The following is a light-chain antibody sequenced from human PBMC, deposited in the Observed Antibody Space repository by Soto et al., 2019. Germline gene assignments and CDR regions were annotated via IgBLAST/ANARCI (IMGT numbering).Light chain of an antibody. CDR2: GAS. V-gene: IGKV3-15*01. Sequence: EIVMTQSPATLSVSPGDRATLSCRASQSISSSLAWYQQKPGQAPRLLLYGASTRATGIPARFSGSGSGTEFTLTISSLQSEDFAVYYCQQYNDWPPGTFGPGTKVDIK. CDR1: QSISSS. J-gene: IGKJ3*01. CDR3: QQYNDWPPGT.